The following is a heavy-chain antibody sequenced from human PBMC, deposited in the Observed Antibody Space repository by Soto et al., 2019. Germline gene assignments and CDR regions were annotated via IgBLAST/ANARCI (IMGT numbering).Heavy chain of an antibody. D-gene: IGHD5-12*01. Sequence: SETLSLTCTVSGGSISSYYWSWIRQPPGKGLEWIGYIYYSGSTNYNPSLKSRVTISVDTSKNQFSLKLSSVTAADTAVYYCARCSGYVYAFDIWGQGTMVTVSS. CDR2: IYYSGST. CDR1: GGSISSYY. J-gene: IGHJ3*02. V-gene: IGHV4-59*08. CDR3: ARCSGYVYAFDI.